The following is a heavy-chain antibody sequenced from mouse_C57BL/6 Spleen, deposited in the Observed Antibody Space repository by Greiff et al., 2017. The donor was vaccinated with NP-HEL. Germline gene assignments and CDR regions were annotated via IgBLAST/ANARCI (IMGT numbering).Heavy chain of an antibody. V-gene: IGHV1-81*01. Sequence: QVQLQQSGAELARPGASVKLSCKASGYTFTSYGISWVKQRTGQGLEWIGEIYPRSGNTYYNEKFKGKATLTADKSSSTAYMELRSLTSEDSAVYFCARHPSLFYYFDYWGQGTTLTVSS. CDR3: ARHPSLFYYFDY. J-gene: IGHJ2*01. CDR2: IYPRSGNT. CDR1: GYTFTSYG. D-gene: IGHD6-1*01.